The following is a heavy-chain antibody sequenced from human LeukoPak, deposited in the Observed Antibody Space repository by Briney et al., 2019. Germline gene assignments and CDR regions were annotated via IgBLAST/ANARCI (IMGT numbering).Heavy chain of an antibody. J-gene: IGHJ3*02. Sequence: SETLSLTCPVSGGSISSYYWSWIRQPPGKGLEWIGYIYYSGSTNYNPSLKSRVTISVDTSKNQFSLKLSSVTAADTAVYYCSRHSGSYYNDAFDIWGQGTMVTVSS. D-gene: IGHD1-26*01. CDR3: SRHSGSYYNDAFDI. CDR2: IYYSGST. CDR1: GGSISSYY. V-gene: IGHV4-59*08.